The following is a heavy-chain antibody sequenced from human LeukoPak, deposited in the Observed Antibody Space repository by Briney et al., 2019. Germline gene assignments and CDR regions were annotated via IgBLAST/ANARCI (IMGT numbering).Heavy chain of an antibody. CDR2: ISGSGGST. J-gene: IGHJ4*02. CDR1: GFTFSSYA. Sequence: GGSLRLSCAASGFTFSSYAMSWVRQAPGKGLEWVSAISGSGGSTYYADSVRGRFTISRDNSKNTLYLQMNSLRAEDTAVYYCAKVPYYDFWSGYLRAYFDYWGQGTLVTVSS. V-gene: IGHV3-23*01. CDR3: AKVPYYDFWSGYLRAYFDY. D-gene: IGHD3-3*01.